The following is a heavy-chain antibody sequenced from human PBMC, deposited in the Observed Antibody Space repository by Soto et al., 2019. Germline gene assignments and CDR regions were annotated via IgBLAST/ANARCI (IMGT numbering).Heavy chain of an antibody. J-gene: IGHJ3*02. CDR1: GFTFGDYA. Sequence: GGSLRLSCTASGFTFGDYAMSWFRQAPGKGLEWVGFIRSKAYGGTTEYAASVKGRFTISRDDSKSIAYLQMNSLKTEDTAVYYCTRDLLGYCSGGSCYSAAFDIWGQGTMVTVSS. CDR2: IRSKAYGGTT. D-gene: IGHD2-15*01. CDR3: TRDLLGYCSGGSCYSAAFDI. V-gene: IGHV3-49*03.